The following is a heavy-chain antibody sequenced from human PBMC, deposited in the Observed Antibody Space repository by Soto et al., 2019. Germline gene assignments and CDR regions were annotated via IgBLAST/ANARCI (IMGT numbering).Heavy chain of an antibody. D-gene: IGHD2-21*02. CDR2: ISYDGSNK. V-gene: IGHV3-30*18. J-gene: IGHJ4*02. CDR3: AKGRDIVVVTGGLDY. CDR1: GFTFSSYG. Sequence: QVQLVESGGGVVQPGRSLRLSCAASGFTFSSYGMHWVRQAPGKGLEWVAVISYDGSNKYYADSVKGRFTISRDNSKNTLYLQMNSLRAEDTAVYYCAKGRDIVVVTGGLDYWGQGTLVTVSS.